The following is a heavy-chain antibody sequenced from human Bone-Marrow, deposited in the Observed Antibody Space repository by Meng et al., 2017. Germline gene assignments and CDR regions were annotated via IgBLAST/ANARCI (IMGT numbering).Heavy chain of an antibody. CDR2: IIPIFGTA. V-gene: IGHV1-69*06. J-gene: IGHJ4*02. D-gene: IGHD3-10*01. CDR3: ASSDYGSGSFDY. Sequence: VQVVQSGGEVKKAGSSVKVSCKAAGGTFCSYAISWVRQAPGQGLEWMGGIIPIFGTANYAQKFQGRVTITADKSTSTAYMELSSLRSEDTAVYYCASSDYGSGSFDYWGQGTLVTVSS. CDR1: GGTFCSYA.